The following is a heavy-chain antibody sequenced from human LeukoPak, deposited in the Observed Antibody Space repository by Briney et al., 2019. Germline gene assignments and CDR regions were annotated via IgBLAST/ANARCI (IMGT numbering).Heavy chain of an antibody. CDR3: AKDRLEYYYDSSGYYFDY. CDR1: GFTFSSYG. CDR2: ISYDGSNK. J-gene: IGHJ4*02. V-gene: IGHV3-30*18. Sequence: PGRSLRLSCAASGFTFSSYGMHWVRQAPGKGLEWVAVISYDGSNKYYADSAKGRFTISRDNSKNTLYLQMNSLRAEDTAVYYCAKDRLEYYYDSSGYYFDYWGQGTLVTVSS. D-gene: IGHD3-22*01.